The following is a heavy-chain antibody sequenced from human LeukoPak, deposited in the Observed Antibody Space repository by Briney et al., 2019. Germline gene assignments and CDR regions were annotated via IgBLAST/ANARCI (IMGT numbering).Heavy chain of an antibody. CDR1: GYTFPSYG. V-gene: IGHV1-18*01. CDR2: ISAYNGNT. J-gene: IGHJ4*02. CDR3: ARDRLSAAGGWDLVFDY. Sequence: ASVKVSCKASGYTFPSYGISWVRQAPGQGLEWMGWISAYNGNTDYAQKLQGRVTMTTDTSKSTAYVELRSLRSDDTAVYYCARDRLSAAGGWDLVFDYWGQGTLVTVSS. D-gene: IGHD1-26*01.